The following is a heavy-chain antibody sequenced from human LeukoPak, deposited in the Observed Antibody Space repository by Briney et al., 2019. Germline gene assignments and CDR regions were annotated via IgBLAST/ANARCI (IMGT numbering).Heavy chain of an antibody. Sequence: SETLSLTCTVSGDSMGMYYWIFIRQPAGKRVKLRGRIHTSGTTWYNASLKSRVTMSVDASKNHFSLRLTSVTAADPAAFYSARGDYYAGGGRNGFAPWSQGPLAPVSS. CDR3: ARGDYYAGGGRNGFAP. D-gene: IGHD3-16*01. V-gene: IGHV4-4*07. J-gene: IGHJ5*02. CDR2: IHTSGTT. CDR1: GDSMGMYY.